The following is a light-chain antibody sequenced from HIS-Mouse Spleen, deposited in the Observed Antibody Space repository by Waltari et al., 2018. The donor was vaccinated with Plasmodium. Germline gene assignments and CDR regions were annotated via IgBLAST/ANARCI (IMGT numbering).Light chain of an antibody. CDR2: GAS. CDR3: QQYNNWPFT. Sequence: EIAMTQSPATLSVSTGERATPTCRASPSVSSNLAWSQQKPGQAPRLLIYGASTRATGIPARFSGSGSGTEFTLAISSLQSEDFAVYYCQQYNNWPFTFGPGTKVDIK. V-gene: IGKV3-15*01. J-gene: IGKJ3*01. CDR1: PSVSSN.